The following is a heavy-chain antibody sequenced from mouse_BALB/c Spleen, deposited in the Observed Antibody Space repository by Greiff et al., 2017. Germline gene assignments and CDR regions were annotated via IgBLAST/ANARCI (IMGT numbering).Heavy chain of an antibody. CDR2: INPSNGGT. CDR3: TRPDGTGGYAMDY. D-gene: IGHD2-3*01. V-gene: IGHV1S81*02. Sequence: QVQLKESGAELVKPGASVKLSCKASGYTFTSYYMYWVKQRPGQGLEWIGEINPSNGGTNFNEKFKSKATLTVDKSSSTAYMQLSSLTSEDSAVYYCTRPDGTGGYAMDYWGQGTSVTVSS. CDR1: GYTFTSYY. J-gene: IGHJ4*01.